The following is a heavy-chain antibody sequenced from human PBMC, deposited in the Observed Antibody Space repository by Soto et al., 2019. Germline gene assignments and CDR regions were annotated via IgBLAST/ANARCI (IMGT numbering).Heavy chain of an antibody. J-gene: IGHJ5*02. CDR1: GFTFSSYG. Sequence: GGSLRLSCAASGFTFSSYGMHWVRQAPGKGLEWVAVIWYDGSNKYYADSVKVRFTISRDNSKNTLYLQMNSLRAEDTAVYYCARDPYGDYVFSAWFDPWGQGTLVTVSS. CDR2: IWYDGSNK. D-gene: IGHD4-17*01. CDR3: ARDPYGDYVFSAWFDP. V-gene: IGHV3-33*01.